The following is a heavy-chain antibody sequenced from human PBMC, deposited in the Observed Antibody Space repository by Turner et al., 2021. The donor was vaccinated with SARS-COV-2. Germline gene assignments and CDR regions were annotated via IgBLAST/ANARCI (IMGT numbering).Heavy chain of an antibody. V-gene: IGHV3-23*01. J-gene: IGHJ1*01. Sequence: EVQLLESGGGLVQPGGSLRLSCSASVFTFSNFAMNWVRQAPGKGLEWVSGISGGGGSTKYADSVKGRFTISRDNAKNSMYLQMNTLRAEDTAVYYCARPYSSGWYINFIFWGQGTLVTVSS. D-gene: IGHD6-19*01. CDR1: VFTFSNFA. CDR2: ISGGGGST. CDR3: ARPYSSGWYINFIF.